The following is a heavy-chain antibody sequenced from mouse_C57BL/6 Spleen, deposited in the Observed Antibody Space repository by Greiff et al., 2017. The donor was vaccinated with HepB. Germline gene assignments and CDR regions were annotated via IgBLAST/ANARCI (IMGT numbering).Heavy chain of an antibody. CDR2: ISYDGSN. CDR1: GYSITSGYY. CDR3: ARGGLPYYYAMDY. V-gene: IGHV3-6*01. J-gene: IGHJ4*01. Sequence: EVKLMESGPGLVKPSQSLSLTCSVTGYSITSGYYWNWIRQFPGNKLEWMGYISYDGSNNYNPSLKNRISITRDTSKNQFFLKLKSVTTEDTATYYCARGGLPYYYAMDYWGQGTSVTVSS. D-gene: IGHD3-3*01.